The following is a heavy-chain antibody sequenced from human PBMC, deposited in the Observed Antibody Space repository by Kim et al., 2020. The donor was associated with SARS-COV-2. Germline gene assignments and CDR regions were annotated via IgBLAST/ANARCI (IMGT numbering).Heavy chain of an antibody. Sequence: YANSVKGRFTNARENSKNTLYLQMSSLRAEDMAVYYCVKGLRFVEWGGDYWGQGTLVTVSS. D-gene: IGHD3-3*01. CDR3: VKGLRFVEWGGDY. V-gene: IGHV3-64D*06. J-gene: IGHJ4*02.